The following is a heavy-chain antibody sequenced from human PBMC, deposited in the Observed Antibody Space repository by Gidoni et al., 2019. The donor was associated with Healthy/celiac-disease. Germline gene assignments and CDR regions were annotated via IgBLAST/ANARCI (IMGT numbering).Heavy chain of an antibody. Sequence: VQLLESGGCLVQPGGSLRLSCAASGFTFSSYAMSWVRQAPGKGVEWVECISGRGGSKYYAESGKGRFNISRDNSKNTLYLKMNSLRAEETAVYYGAKEPGGGEHNFDYWGQGTLVTVSS. D-gene: IGHD3-16*01. J-gene: IGHJ4*02. V-gene: IGHV3-23*01. CDR1: GFTFSSYA. CDR3: AKEPGGGEHNFDY. CDR2: ISGRGGSK.